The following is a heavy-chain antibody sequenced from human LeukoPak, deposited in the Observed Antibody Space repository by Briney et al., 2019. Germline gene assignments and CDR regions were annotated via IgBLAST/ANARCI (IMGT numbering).Heavy chain of an antibody. J-gene: IGHJ3*02. D-gene: IGHD5-12*01. CDR3: ARHTEWGGYDFAAFDI. CDR1: GGSVSSSSYY. V-gene: IGHV4-39*01. CDR2: IYYSGST. Sequence: SETLSLTCTVSGGSVSSSSYYWGWIRQPPGKGLEWIGSIYYSGSTYYNPSLKSRVTISVDTSKNQFSLKLSSVTAADTAVYYCARHTEWGGYDFAAFDIWGQGTMVTVSP.